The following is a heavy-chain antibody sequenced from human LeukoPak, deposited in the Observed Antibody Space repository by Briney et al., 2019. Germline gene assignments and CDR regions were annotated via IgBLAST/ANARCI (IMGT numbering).Heavy chain of an antibody. CDR3: ATSPPGGAFDI. D-gene: IGHD6-25*01. J-gene: IGHJ3*02. CDR1: GGSINNYS. CDR2: IYTTGRT. V-gene: IGHV4-4*07. Sequence: PSETLSLTCTVSGGSINNYSWSWIRQPAEKGLEWIGRIYTTGRTNYNPSLKNRVTMSLDTSKSQLSLQLSSVTAADTGVYYCATSPPGGAFDIWSQGTMVTVSS.